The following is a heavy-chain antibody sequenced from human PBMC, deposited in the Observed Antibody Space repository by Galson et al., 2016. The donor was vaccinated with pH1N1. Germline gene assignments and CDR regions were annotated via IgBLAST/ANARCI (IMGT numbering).Heavy chain of an antibody. Sequence: SLRLSCAASGFTISTYWMTWVRQAPGKGLEWVANINQDGSKKYFVDSVKGRFTISRDNSKNKVILQMKSLRAEDTAIYYCEKDLSRVVSTSGYFVWGGQGTIVTVSS. D-gene: IGHD5/OR15-5a*01. CDR1: GFTISTYW. CDR2: INQDGSKK. CDR3: EKDLSRVVSTSGYFVW. J-gene: IGHJ4*02. V-gene: IGHV3-7*03.